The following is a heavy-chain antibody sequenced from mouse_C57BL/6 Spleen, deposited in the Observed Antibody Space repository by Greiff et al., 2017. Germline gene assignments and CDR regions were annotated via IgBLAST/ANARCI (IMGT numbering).Heavy chain of an antibody. D-gene: IGHD2-4*01. CDR3: ARHDYDYGPYYFDY. V-gene: IGHV5-6*01. CDR2: ISSGGSYT. CDR1: GFTFSSYG. Sequence: EVQRVESGGDLVKPGWSLKLSCAASGFTFSSYGMSWVRQTPDKRLEWVATISSGGSYTYYPDSVKGRFTISRDNAKNTLYLQMSSLKSEDTAMYYCARHDYDYGPYYFDYWGQGTTLTVSS. J-gene: IGHJ2*01.